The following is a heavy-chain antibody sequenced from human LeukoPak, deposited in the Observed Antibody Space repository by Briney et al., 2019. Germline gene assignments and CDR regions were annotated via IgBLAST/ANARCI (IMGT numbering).Heavy chain of an antibody. D-gene: IGHD1-26*01. J-gene: IGHJ4*02. CDR1: GFTFSSYA. CDR2: INKNGAEM. CDR3: AKHDGWELHDYCFDY. Sequence: GGSLRLSCAASGFTFSSYAMHWVRQAPGKGLEWVATINKNGAEMFYADSVKGRFTISRDNSKNTLNMHLRSLRADDTAVYYCAKHDGWELHDYCFDYWGQGTLVTASS. V-gene: IGHV3-23*01.